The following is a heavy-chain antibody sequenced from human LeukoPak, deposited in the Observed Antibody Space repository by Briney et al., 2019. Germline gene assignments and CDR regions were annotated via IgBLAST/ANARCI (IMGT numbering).Heavy chain of an antibody. CDR3: ARSGYYYDSSGYYSFDY. CDR2: INPSGGST. V-gene: IGHV1-46*01. D-gene: IGHD3-22*01. CDR1: GYTFTSYY. J-gene: IGHJ4*02. Sequence: ASVKVSCKASGYTFTSYYMHWVRQAPGQGLECMGIINPSGGSTSYTQKFQGRVTMTRDTSTSTVYMELSSLRSEDTAVYYCARSGYYYDSSGYYSFDYWGQGTLVTVSS.